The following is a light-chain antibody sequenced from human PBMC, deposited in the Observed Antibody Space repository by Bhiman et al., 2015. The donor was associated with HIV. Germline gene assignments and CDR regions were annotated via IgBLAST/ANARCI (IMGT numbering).Light chain of an antibody. J-gene: IGLJ1*01. CDR3: GSYTPSSPPYV. CDR2: GHD. Sequence: QSVLTQPPSVSGAPGQRVTISCTGSSSNIGAGYDVHWYQQLPGTAPKLLIFGHDNRPSGVPDRFSGSKSDTSASLAITGLQAEDEADYYCGSYTPSSPPYVFGTGTKVTVL. V-gene: IGLV1-40*01. CDR1: SSNIGAGYD.